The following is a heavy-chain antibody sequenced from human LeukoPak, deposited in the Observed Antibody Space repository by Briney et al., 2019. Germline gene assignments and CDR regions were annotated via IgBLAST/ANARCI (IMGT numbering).Heavy chain of an antibody. CDR1: GFTFSSYG. CDR3: ARIELRYYMDV. D-gene: IGHD2/OR15-2a*01. V-gene: IGHV3-23*01. CDR2: ISGSGGST. Sequence: GGSLRLSCAASGFTFSSYGMSWVRQAPGKGLEWVSAISGSGGSTYYADSVKGRFTISRDNSKNTLYLQMNSLRAEDTAVYHCARIELRYYMDVWGKGTTVTVSS. J-gene: IGHJ6*03.